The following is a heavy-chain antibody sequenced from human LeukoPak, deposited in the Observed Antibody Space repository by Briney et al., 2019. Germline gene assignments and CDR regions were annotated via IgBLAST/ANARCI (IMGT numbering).Heavy chain of an antibody. CDR1: GGSISSSSYY. V-gene: IGHV4-39*07. CDR2: IYYSGST. Sequence: SETLSLTCTVSGGSISSSSYYWGWIRQPPGKGLKWIGSIYYSGSTYYNPSLKSRVTISVDTSKNQFSLKLSSVTAADTAVYYCARVSEYGDFGYYYYYMDVWGKGTTVTISS. CDR3: ARVSEYGDFGYYYYYMDV. J-gene: IGHJ6*03. D-gene: IGHD4-17*01.